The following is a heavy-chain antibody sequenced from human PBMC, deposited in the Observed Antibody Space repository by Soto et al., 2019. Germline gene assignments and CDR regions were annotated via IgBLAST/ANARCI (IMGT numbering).Heavy chain of an antibody. CDR1: GGSISSSSYY. D-gene: IGHD2-21*01. V-gene: IGHV4-39*01. Sequence: SETLSLTCTVSGGSISSSSYYWGWIRQPPGKGLEWIGSIYYSGSTYYNPSLKSRVTISVDTSKNQFSLKLSSVTAADTAVYYCARQGARYCGGDCRTDSDAFDIWGQGTMVTVSS. CDR2: IYYSGST. CDR3: ARQGARYCGGDCRTDSDAFDI. J-gene: IGHJ3*02.